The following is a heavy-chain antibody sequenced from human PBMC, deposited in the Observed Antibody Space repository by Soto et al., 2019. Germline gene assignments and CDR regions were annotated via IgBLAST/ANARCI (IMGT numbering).Heavy chain of an antibody. J-gene: IGHJ6*02. Sequence: ASVKVSCKASGYTFTSYAMHWVRQAPGQRLEWMGWINAGNGNTKYSQNFQGRVTITRDTSASTAYMELSSLRSEDTAVYYCARDKDRLQLGGNYYYIMDVWGQGTTVTVSS. CDR3: ARDKDRLQLGGNYYYIMDV. D-gene: IGHD5-12*01. V-gene: IGHV1-3*01. CDR2: INAGNGNT. CDR1: GYTFTSYA.